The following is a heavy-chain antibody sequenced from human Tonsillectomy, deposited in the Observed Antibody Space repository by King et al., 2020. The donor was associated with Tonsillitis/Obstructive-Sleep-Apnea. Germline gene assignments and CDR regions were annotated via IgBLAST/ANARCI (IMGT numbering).Heavy chain of an antibody. V-gene: IGHV2-5*02. D-gene: IGHD3-3*01. Sequence: ITLKEAGPTLVKPTQTLTLTCTFSGFSLSTSGVGVGWIRQPPGKGLEWLALIYLDDDKRYSPSLKSRLTITKDTSKNQVVLTMTNMDPVDTATYYCAHRWRYDFWSGYLVGDWFDPWGQGTLVTVSS. CDR2: IYLDDDK. CDR3: AHRWRYDFWSGYLVGDWFDP. CDR1: GFSLSTSGVG. J-gene: IGHJ5*02.